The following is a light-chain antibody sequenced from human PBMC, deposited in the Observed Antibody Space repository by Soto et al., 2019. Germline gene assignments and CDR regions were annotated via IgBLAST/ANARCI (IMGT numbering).Light chain of an antibody. CDR3: QQYNSYSRT. J-gene: IGKJ1*01. V-gene: IGKV1-5*03. Sequence: DIQMTQSPPTLSASVGDRITITCRASQSISSWLAWYQQKPGKAPKLLIYKASSLEGGVPSRFSGSGSGTEFTLTISSLQPDDFATYYCQQYNSYSRTFGQGTKVDI. CDR2: KAS. CDR1: QSISSW.